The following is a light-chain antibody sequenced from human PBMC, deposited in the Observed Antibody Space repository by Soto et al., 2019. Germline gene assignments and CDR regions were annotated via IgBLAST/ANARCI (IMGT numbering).Light chain of an antibody. CDR3: HVWDSSSDHVV. CDR2: HDS. Sequence: SYELTQPPSVSVAPGKTAKITCWGNNIGSKSVHWYQQKPGQATVLVIYHDSARPSGIPERFSGSNSGNTATLTISRVEAGHEADYYCHVWDSSSDHVVFGGGTKLTVL. J-gene: IGLJ2*01. CDR1: NIGSKS. V-gene: IGLV3-21*04.